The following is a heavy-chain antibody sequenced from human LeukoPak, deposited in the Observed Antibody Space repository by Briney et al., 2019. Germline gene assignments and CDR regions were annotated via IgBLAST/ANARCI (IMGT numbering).Heavy chain of an antibody. V-gene: IGHV3-21*01. Sequence: AGGSLRLSCAASGFTFSSYSMNWVRQAPGKGLEWVSSISSSSSYKYYADSVKGRFTISRDNAKNSLYLQMNSLRAEDTAVYYCARDKSPDRSNDAFDIWGQGTMVTVSS. CDR1: GFTFSSYS. CDR2: ISSSSSYK. CDR3: ARDKSPDRSNDAFDI. J-gene: IGHJ3*02. D-gene: IGHD3-22*01.